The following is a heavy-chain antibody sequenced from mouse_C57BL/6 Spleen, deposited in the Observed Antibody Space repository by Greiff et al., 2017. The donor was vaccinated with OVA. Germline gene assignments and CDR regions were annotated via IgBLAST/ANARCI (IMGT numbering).Heavy chain of an antibody. CDR3: ARGGGSSLFDY. Sequence: VQLQQSGAELVKPGASVKISCKASGYAFSSYWLNWVKQRPGKGLEWIGQIYPGDGDTNYNGKFKGKATLTADKSSSTAYMQLSSLTSEDSAVYFCARGGGSSLFDYWGQGTTLTVSS. V-gene: IGHV1-80*01. J-gene: IGHJ2*01. D-gene: IGHD1-1*01. CDR2: IYPGDGDT. CDR1: GYAFSSYW.